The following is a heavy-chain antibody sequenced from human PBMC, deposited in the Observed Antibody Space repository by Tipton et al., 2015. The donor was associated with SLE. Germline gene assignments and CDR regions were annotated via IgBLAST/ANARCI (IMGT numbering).Heavy chain of an antibody. J-gene: IGHJ6*03. CDR1: GGSLSGYY. D-gene: IGHD2-8*01. Sequence: GLVKPSETLSLTCALYGGSLSGYYWSWIRQPPGKGLEWIGEVNHGGATNYNPSLKNRVTISVDTAKKQFSLRLTSLTAADTAVYYCASAVFYVYYMDVWGEGTTVTVS. CDR2: VNHGGAT. CDR3: ASAVFYVYYMDV. V-gene: IGHV4-34*01.